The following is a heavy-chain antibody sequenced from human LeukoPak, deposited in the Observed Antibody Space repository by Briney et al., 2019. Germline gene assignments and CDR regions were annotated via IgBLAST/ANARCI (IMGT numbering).Heavy chain of an antibody. CDR2: IREDGSEK. J-gene: IGHJ4*02. CDR1: GFTFSSSW. V-gene: IGHV3-7*01. D-gene: IGHD2-8*01. CDR3: ARGPTNGQAF. Sequence: GGSLRLSCAASGFTFSSSWMTWVRQAPGKGLEWVASIREDGSEKTSVDSVKGRFTFSRDNAKNSLYLQMDSLRAEDTAVYYCARGPTNGQAFWGQGTLVSVSS.